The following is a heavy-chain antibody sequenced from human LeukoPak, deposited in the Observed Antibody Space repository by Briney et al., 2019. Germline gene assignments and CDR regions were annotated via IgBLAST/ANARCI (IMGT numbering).Heavy chain of an antibody. CDR3: ARVTPPITMIVVVIEKGDWWFDP. CDR1: GYTFTSYG. D-gene: IGHD3-22*01. J-gene: IGHJ5*02. CDR2: IIPIFGTA. Sequence: GASVKVSCKASGYTFTSYGISWVRQAPGQGLEWMGGIIPIFGTANYAQKFQGRVTITADKSTSTAYMELSSLRSEDTAVYYCARVTPPITMIVVVIEKGDWWFDPWGQGTLVTVSS. V-gene: IGHV1-69*06.